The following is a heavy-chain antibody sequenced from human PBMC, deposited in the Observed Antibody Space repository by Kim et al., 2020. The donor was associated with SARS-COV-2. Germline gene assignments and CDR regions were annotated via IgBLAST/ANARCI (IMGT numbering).Heavy chain of an antibody. Sequence: GGSLRLSCAASGFSFSSYWMSWVRQAPGKGLEWVANIKEDGSERYYVDSVKGRFTISRDNAKNSVYLQMHSLRAQDTAVYYCVRDRSSTYGMDVWGQGTTCTVSS. CDR1: GFSFSSYW. D-gene: IGHD6-13*01. V-gene: IGHV3-7*01. J-gene: IGHJ6*02. CDR3: VRDRSSTYGMDV. CDR2: IKEDGSER.